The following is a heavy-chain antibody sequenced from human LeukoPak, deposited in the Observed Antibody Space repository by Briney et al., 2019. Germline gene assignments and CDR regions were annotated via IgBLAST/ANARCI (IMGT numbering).Heavy chain of an antibody. Sequence: PSQTLSLTCTVSDGSISSGDYSWSWIRQPPGKGLDWIGCIYYSGSTYYNPSLKSRVTLSVDTSKNQFSLKLSSVTAADTAVYYCARGGSNWGAYWGQGALVTASS. D-gene: IGHD7-27*01. V-gene: IGHV4-30-4*01. CDR3: ARGGSNWGAY. CDR1: DGSISSGDYS. J-gene: IGHJ4*02. CDR2: IYYSGST.